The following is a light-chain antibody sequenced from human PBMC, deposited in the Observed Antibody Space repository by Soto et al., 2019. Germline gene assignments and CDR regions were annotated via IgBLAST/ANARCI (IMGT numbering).Light chain of an antibody. Sequence: DIVMTQSPDSLAVSLGERATINCKSSQSVLYSSNNKNYLAWYQQRPGQPPKLLIYWASTRDSVVPDRFSGSGSGTDVTLTITSLQVEDVAVYYCQQYESTPPTFGQGTKLEIK. V-gene: IGKV4-1*01. CDR3: QQYESTPPT. CDR2: WAS. J-gene: IGKJ2*01. CDR1: QSVLYSSNNKNY.